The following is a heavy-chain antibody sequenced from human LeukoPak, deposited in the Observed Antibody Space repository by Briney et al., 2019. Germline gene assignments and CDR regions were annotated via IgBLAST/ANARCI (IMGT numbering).Heavy chain of an antibody. Sequence: GGSLRLSCAASGFTFSSYSMNWVRQAPGKGLEWVSSISSSSSYIYYADSVKGRFTISRDNAKNSLYLQMNSLRAEDTAVCYCARDGYSSSRGSSFDYWGQGTLVTVSS. J-gene: IGHJ4*02. D-gene: IGHD6-13*01. CDR3: ARDGYSSSRGSSFDY. CDR1: GFTFSSYS. V-gene: IGHV3-21*01. CDR2: ISSSSSYI.